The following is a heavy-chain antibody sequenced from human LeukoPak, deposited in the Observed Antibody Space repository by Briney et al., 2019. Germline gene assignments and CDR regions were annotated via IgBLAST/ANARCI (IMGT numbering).Heavy chain of an antibody. CDR1: GFTFGDYA. J-gene: IGHJ4*02. Sequence: GGSLRLSCTASGFTFGDYAMSWVRQAPGEGLEWVGFIRSKAYGGTTEYAASVKGRFTISRDDSKSIAYLQMNSLKTEDTAVYYCTSEGGDDYWGQGTLVTVSS. V-gene: IGHV3-49*04. D-gene: IGHD3-16*01. CDR2: IRSKAYGGTT. CDR3: TSEGGDDY.